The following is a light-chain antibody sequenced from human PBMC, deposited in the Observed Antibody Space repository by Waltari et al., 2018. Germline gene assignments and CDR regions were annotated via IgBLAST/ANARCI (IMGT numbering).Light chain of an antibody. Sequence: SYVVTQPPSVSVAPGETATITCGGDNIGTYSVHWYQQKAGQAPVLVIFYDRDRPSGLPGRFAGSNSGNTATRTISRVEAGDEARYYCHVWHPHVDPGVFGTGTEVTVL. CDR1: NIGTYS. CDR2: YDR. CDR3: HVWHPHVDPGV. V-gene: IGLV3-21*04. J-gene: IGLJ1*01.